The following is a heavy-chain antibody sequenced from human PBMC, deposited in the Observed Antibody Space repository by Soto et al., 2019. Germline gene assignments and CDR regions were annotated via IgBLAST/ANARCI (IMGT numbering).Heavy chain of an antibody. J-gene: IGHJ4*02. CDR1: GFTFSSYA. CDR2: ISGSGGST. Sequence: HPGGSLRLSCAASGFTFSSYAMSWVRQAPGKGLEWVSAISGSGGSTYYADSVKGRFTISRDNSKNTLYLQMNSLRAEDTAVYYYAKLLAAAGTGEYFFADWGQGTLVTDS. CDR3: AKLLAAAGTGEYFFAD. D-gene: IGHD6-13*01. V-gene: IGHV3-23*01.